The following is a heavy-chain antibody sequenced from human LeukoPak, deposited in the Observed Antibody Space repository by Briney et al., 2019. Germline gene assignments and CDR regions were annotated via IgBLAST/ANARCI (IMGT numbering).Heavy chain of an antibody. CDR3: AKHIYGVVSIQQ. Sequence: PGGSLRLSCAASGFTFRDAWMTWVRQAPGKGLEWVGRIRSKTDGGTTDYAVSVQGRFTISRDDSKNTLYLRMSSLKTEDTAVYYCAKHIYGVVSIQQWGQGTLVTVSS. CDR1: GFTFRDAW. D-gene: IGHD3-3*01. V-gene: IGHV3-15*01. J-gene: IGHJ1*01. CDR2: IRSKTDGGTT.